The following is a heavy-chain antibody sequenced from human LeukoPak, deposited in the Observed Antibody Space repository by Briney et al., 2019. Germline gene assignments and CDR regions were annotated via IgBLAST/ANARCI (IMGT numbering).Heavy chain of an antibody. CDR2: IWYDGSNK. Sequence: GGSLRLSCAASGFTLSSYGMHWVRQAPGKGLEGVAVIWYDGSNKYYADSVKGRFTISRDNSKNTLYLQMNSLRAEDTAVYYCARDLEMAPKGFDYWGQGTLVTVSS. J-gene: IGHJ4*02. CDR3: ARDLEMAPKGFDY. V-gene: IGHV3-33*01. D-gene: IGHD5-24*01. CDR1: GFTLSSYG.